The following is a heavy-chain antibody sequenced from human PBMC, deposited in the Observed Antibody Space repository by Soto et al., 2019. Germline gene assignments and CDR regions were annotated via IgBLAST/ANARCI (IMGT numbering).Heavy chain of an antibody. V-gene: IGHV1-3*01. CDR2: INAGNGNT. CDR1: GYTFTSYG. J-gene: IGHJ6*03. Sequence: GASVKVSCKASGYTFTSYGSSWVRQAPGQGLEGMGWINAGNGNTKYSQKFQGRVTITRDTSASTAYMELSSLRSEDTAVYYCARSIVVVPAAASYYYYYMDVWGKGTTVTAP. CDR3: ARSIVVVPAAASYYYYYMDV. D-gene: IGHD2-2*01.